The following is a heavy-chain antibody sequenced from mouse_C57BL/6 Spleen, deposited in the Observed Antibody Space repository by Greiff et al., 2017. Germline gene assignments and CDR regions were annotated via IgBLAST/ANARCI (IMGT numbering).Heavy chain of an antibody. CDR3: ASAQGGGFDY. CDR1: GYTFTSYW. CDR2: INPSSGYT. V-gene: IGHV1-7*01. Sequence: VQLQQSGAELAKPGASVKLSCKASGYTFTSYWMHWVKQRPGQGLEWIGYINPSSGYTKYNQKFKDKATLPADKSSSTAYMQLSSLTYEDSAVYYCASAQGGGFDYWGQGTTLTVSS. J-gene: IGHJ2*01.